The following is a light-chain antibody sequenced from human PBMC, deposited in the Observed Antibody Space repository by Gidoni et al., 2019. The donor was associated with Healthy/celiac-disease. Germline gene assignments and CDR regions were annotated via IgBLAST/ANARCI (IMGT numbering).Light chain of an antibody. J-gene: IGKJ1*01. Sequence: DIQMTQSPSSLSASVGDRVTITCRASQSISSYLNWYQQKPGNAPKLLIYAASSLQSGVPSKVQWQWIWDRFHSHHQILQPEDFATYYGQQSYSTPRTCGQGPKVEIK. CDR3: QQSYSTPRT. CDR1: QSISSY. CDR2: AAS. V-gene: IGKV1-39*01.